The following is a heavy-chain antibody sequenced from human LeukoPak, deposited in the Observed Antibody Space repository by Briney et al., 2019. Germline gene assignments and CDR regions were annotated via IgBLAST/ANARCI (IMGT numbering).Heavy chain of an antibody. Sequence: GSLRLSCAASGFTFSSYSMNWVRQAPGKGLEWVSSISSSSSYIYYADSVKGRFTISRDNAKNSLYLQMNSLRAEDTAVYYCAKDSSNWSFDYWGQGTLVTVSS. CDR1: GFTFSSYS. J-gene: IGHJ4*02. CDR3: AKDSSNWSFDY. CDR2: ISSSSSYI. D-gene: IGHD6-13*01. V-gene: IGHV3-21*01.